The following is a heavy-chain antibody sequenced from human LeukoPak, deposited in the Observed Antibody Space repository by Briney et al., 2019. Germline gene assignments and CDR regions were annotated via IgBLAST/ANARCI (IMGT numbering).Heavy chain of an antibody. CDR3: ARLIGLGEVSTYFDS. CDR2: RHKSGST. J-gene: IGHJ4*02. V-gene: IGHV4-59*01. CDR1: GVSISNYY. Sequence: SETLSLTCTVSGVSISNYYWTWIRQPPGKTLEGIGCRHKSGSTHYKPSLRSRVTLSVDTSTRQFSLKLRSVSAPDTAVYYCARLIGLGEVSTYFDSWGPGRLVTASS. D-gene: IGHD3-16*02.